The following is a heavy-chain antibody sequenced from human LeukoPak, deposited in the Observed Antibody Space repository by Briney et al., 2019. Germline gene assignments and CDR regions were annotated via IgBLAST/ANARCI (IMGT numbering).Heavy chain of an antibody. CDR3: ARAGGSGLIDY. CDR2: MYYRGST. Sequence: PSETLSLTCTVSGGSFSSYYWGWVRQPPGKGLEWIGSMYYRGSTYYNPSLKSRVTISINTSKNQFSLKLSSVTAADTAVYYCARAGGSGLIDYWGQGTLVTVSS. CDR1: GGSFSSYY. V-gene: IGHV4-39*07. J-gene: IGHJ4*02. D-gene: IGHD6-25*01.